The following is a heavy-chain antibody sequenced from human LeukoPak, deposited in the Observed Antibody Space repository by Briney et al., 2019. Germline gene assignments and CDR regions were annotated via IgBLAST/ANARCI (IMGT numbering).Heavy chain of an antibody. CDR1: GFTVSSNS. D-gene: IGHD5-18*01. CDR2: IYSDNT. CDR3: ARGHSRGYSYGPLFDY. J-gene: IGHJ4*02. V-gene: IGHV3-66*03. Sequence: GGSLRLSCTVSGFTVSSNSMSWVRQAPGKGLEWVSFIYSDNTHYSDSVKGRFTISRDNSKNTLYLQMNSLRAEDTAVYYCARGHSRGYSYGPLFDYWGQGTLVTVSS.